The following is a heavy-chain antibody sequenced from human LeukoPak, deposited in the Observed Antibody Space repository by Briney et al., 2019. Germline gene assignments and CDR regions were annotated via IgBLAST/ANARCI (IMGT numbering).Heavy chain of an antibody. D-gene: IGHD3-10*01. V-gene: IGHV1-2*02. CDR3: ARFWVVRSSNYFDY. Sequence: ASVKVSCKASGYTFTGYHMHWVRQAPGQGLEWMGWINPNSGGTNYAQKFQGRVTMTRDTSISTAYMELSRLRSDDTAVYYCARFWVVRSSNYFDYWGRGTLVTVSS. J-gene: IGHJ4*02. CDR1: GYTFTGYH. CDR2: INPNSGGT.